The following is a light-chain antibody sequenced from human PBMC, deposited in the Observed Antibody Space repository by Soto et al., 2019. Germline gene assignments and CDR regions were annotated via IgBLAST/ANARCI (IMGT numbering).Light chain of an antibody. Sequence: DIVMTQSPDSLAVSLGERATINCRSSQSLLYNSDNKNYLRWSQQKPGQPPKLLIYWASTRESGVPDRFSGAGSGTDFTLTISSLQVEDVAVYYCQQYYDTPLTFGGGTKVEIK. CDR2: WAS. V-gene: IGKV4-1*01. J-gene: IGKJ4*01. CDR1: QSLLYNSDNKNY. CDR3: QQYYDTPLT.